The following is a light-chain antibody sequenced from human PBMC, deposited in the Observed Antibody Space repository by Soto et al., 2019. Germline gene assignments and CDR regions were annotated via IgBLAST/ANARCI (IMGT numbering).Light chain of an antibody. V-gene: IGKV1-39*01. CDR3: QPRYSTPRT. J-gene: IGKJ2*01. CDR2: AAS. Sequence: DIPMTQSPSSLSASVGDRVTITCRASQSLSSYLTRYQQKPGKAPKLLIYAASSLQSGVPSRFSGSGSGTHLTLTISSLEPEDFATYYCQPRYSTPRTFGQGTKLEIK. CDR1: QSLSSY.